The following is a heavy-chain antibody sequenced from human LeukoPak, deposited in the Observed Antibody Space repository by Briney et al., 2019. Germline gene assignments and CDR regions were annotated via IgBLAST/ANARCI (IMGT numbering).Heavy chain of an antibody. D-gene: IGHD1-26*01. CDR3: AKLWRGSHPRYFDH. CDR2: ITDSGGTT. Sequence: PGGSLRLSCAASGFTFSSYAVSWVRQAPGTGLEWVSTITDSGGTTFYADSVKGRFTISRDNSKNTVYLQMNSLRAEDTAVYYCAKLWRGSHPRYFDHWGQGTLVTVSS. V-gene: IGHV3-23*01. CDR1: GFTFSSYA. J-gene: IGHJ4*02.